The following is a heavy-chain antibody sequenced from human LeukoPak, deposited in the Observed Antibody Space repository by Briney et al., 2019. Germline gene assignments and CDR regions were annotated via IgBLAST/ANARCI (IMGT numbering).Heavy chain of an antibody. J-gene: IGHJ4*02. D-gene: IGHD6-25*01. CDR2: ISGSGGST. CDR1: RFTFSTYA. CDR3: AKGTAAGPRGFDY. Sequence: GGSLRLSCAASRFTFSTYAMNWVRQGPGKGLEWVSAISGSGGSTYYTDSVKGRFTISRGNSKNTVYLQMNSLRADDTAVYYCAKGTAAGPRGFDYWGQGTLVTVSS. V-gene: IGHV3-23*01.